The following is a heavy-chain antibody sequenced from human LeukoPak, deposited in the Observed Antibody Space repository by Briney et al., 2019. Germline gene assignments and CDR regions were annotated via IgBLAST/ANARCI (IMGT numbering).Heavy chain of an antibody. V-gene: IGHV3-23*01. CDR1: GFTFSSYG. CDR2: ISGSGGST. D-gene: IGHD6-19*01. CDR3: AKDRSSGWYEWDY. Sequence: GGSLRLSCAASGFTFSSYGMSWVRQAPGKGLEWVSAISGSGGSTYYADSVKGRFTISRDNSKNTLYLQMNSLRAEDTAVYYCAKDRSSGWYEWDYWGQGTLVTVSS. J-gene: IGHJ4*02.